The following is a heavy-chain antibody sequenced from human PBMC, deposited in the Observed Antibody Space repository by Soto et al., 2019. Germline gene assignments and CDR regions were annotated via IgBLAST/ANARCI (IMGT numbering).Heavy chain of an antibody. D-gene: IGHD3-3*01. CDR2: ISYDGSNK. V-gene: IGHV3-30-3*01. CDR1: GFTFSSYA. CDR3: ARCFGVVWGVFQRNYGMDV. Sequence: ESGGGVVQPGRSLRLSCAASGFTFSSYAMHWVRQAPGKGLEWVAVISYDGSNKYYADSVKGRFTISRDNSKNTLYLQMNSLRAEDTAVYYCARCFGVVWGVFQRNYGMDVWGQGTTVTVSS. J-gene: IGHJ6*02.